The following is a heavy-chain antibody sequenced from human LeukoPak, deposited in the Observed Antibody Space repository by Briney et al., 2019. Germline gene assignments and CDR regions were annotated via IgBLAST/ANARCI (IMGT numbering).Heavy chain of an antibody. D-gene: IGHD2-2*01. CDR3: ARDWVYCSSTSCYDYYYYGMDV. V-gene: IGHV1-69*04. J-gene: IGHJ6*02. CDR1: GYTFTGYY. CDR2: IIPILGIA. Sequence: ASVKVSCKASGYTFTGYYMHWVRQAPGQGLEWMGRIIPILGIANYAQKFQGRVTITADKSTSTAYMELSSLRSEDTAVYYCARDWVYCSSTSCYDYYYYGMDVWGQGTTVTVSS.